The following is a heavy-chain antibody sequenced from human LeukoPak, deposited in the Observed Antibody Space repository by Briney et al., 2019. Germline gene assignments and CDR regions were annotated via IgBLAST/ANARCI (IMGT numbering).Heavy chain of an antibody. CDR1: GYTFTGYY. V-gene: IGHV1-2*02. D-gene: IGHD4-17*01. J-gene: IGHJ4*02. CDR3: ARDPSTVTTRHLDY. Sequence: ASVKVSCKASGYTFTGYYMHWVRQAPGQGLEWMGWINPDSGDTNYAQTFQGRVTVTRDTSIRTVYLELSRLRSGDTAVYYCARDPSTVTTRHLDYWGQGTLVTVSS. CDR2: INPDSGDT.